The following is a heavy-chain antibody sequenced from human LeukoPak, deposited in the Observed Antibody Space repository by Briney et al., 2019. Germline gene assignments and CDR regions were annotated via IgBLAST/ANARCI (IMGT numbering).Heavy chain of an antibody. CDR3: ARGGIGRYFDY. V-gene: IGHV4-34*01. CDR2: INHSGST. J-gene: IGHJ4*02. Sequence: GSLRLSCAASGFTFSSYAMSWVRQAPGKGLEWIGEINHSGSTNYNPSLKSRVTISADTSKNQFSLKLSSVTAADTAVYYCARGGIGRYFDYWGQGTLVTVSS. D-gene: IGHD1-14*01. CDR1: GFTFSSYA.